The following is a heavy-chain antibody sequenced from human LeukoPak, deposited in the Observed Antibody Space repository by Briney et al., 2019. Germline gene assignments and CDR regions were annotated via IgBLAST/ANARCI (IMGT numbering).Heavy chain of an antibody. Sequence: PGRSLRLSCTTSGFTFGDYAMNWVRQAPGKGLEWVGFIRSKAYGGTTEYAASVKGRFTISRDDSKTIAYLQMNSLETEDTAVYYCTRDPAYSSAWKTHYFDYWGQGTLVTVSS. J-gene: IGHJ4*02. CDR3: TRDPAYSSAWKTHYFDY. V-gene: IGHV3-49*04. CDR1: GFTFGDYA. CDR2: IRSKAYGGTT. D-gene: IGHD6-25*01.